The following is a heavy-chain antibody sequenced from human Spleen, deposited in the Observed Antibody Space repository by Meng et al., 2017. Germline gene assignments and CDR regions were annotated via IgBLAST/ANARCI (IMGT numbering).Heavy chain of an antibody. CDR1: GYSFTTYY. CDR2: INPSGGST. D-gene: IGHD2-2*01. J-gene: IGHJ4*02. CDR3: ARKAGNCISTTCYSLDY. V-gene: IGHV1-46*01. Sequence: ASVKVSCKASGYSFTTYYIHWVRQAPGQGLEWMGIINPSGGSTTYAHNFQGRVTMTRDTSTSTVYMDLSSLTSEDTAVYFCARKAGNCISTTCYSLDYWGQGTLVTVSS.